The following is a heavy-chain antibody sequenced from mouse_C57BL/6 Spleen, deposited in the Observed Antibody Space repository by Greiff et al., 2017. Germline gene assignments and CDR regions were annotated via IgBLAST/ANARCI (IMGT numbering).Heavy chain of an antibody. CDR2: IYPGSGST. CDR3: ARPDYGNDEDY. J-gene: IGHJ2*01. D-gene: IGHD2-2*01. CDR1: GYTFTSYW. V-gene: IGHV1-55*01. Sequence: QVQLQQPGAELVKPGASVKMSCKASGYTFTSYWITWVKQRPGQGLEWIGDIYPGSGSTNYNEKFKSTATLTADTSYSTAYMQLSSLTSEDSAVYYCARPDYGNDEDYGGQGTTLTVSS.